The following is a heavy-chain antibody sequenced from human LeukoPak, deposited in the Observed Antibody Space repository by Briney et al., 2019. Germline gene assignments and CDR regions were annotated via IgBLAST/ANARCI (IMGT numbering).Heavy chain of an antibody. CDR3: ARQLAAGNDGFDV. CDR2: IYYNEDT. J-gene: IGHJ3*01. V-gene: IGHV4-39*01. Sequence: SETLSLTCSVSGVSIYSSTYYWPWSRQPPGKGLEFIGSIYYNEDTFHNPSLKSRLTISVDTSANLFSLRLTSVTAADTATYYCARQLAAGNDGFDVWGPGTVVTVSS. CDR1: GVSIYSSTYY. D-gene: IGHD2-15*01.